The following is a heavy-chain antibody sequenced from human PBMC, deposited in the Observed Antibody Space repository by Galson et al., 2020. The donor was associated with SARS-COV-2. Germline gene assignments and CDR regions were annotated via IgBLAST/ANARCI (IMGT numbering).Heavy chain of an antibody. CDR1: EFTFSGYD. V-gene: IGHV3-30*18. CDR2: ISNDGTDK. J-gene: IGHJ3*02. Sequence: GGSLRLSCEASEFTFSGYDMHWVRQAPGTGLEWVAVISNDGTDKNYADSVKGRFTISRDNSKNTLYLQMNSLRPEDTAVYYCSNLNAFEIWGRGTKVTVSS. CDR3: SNLNAFEI.